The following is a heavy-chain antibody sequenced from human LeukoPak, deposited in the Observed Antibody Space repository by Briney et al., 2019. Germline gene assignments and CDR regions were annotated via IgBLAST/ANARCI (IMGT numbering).Heavy chain of an antibody. CDR3: ARDSNDSSIPCFDY. V-gene: IGHV4-59*01. J-gene: IGHJ4*02. CDR2: IYYSGST. D-gene: IGHD3-22*01. Sequence: SETLSLTCTVSGGSIRNYYWSWIRQPPGKGLEWIGYIYYSGSTNYKSSLKSRITISVDTSKNQISLKLSSVTAADTAVYYCARDSNDSSIPCFDYWGQGSLVTVPS. CDR1: GGSIRNYY.